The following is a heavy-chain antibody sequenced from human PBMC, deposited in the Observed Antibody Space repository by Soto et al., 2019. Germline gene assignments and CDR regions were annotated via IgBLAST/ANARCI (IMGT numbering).Heavy chain of an antibody. CDR3: ARAASHPDY. CDR1: GYTFTSYA. J-gene: IGHJ4*02. V-gene: IGHV1-3*01. CDR2: MNADNGDT. Sequence: QVQLVQSGAEVKKPGASVKVSCKASGYTFTSYAIYWVRQAPGQRLEWMGWMNADNGDTKYSQKFQGRVTITRDTSASTAYMELSSLTSEDTAVYYCARAASHPDYWGQGTLVTLSS.